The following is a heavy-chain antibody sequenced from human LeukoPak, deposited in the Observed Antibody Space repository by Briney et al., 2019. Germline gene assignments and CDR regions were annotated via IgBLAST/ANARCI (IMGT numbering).Heavy chain of an antibody. Sequence: PSETLSLTCTVSGGSISSYYWSWIRQPAGKGLEWIGRIYTSGSTNYNPSLKSRVTMSVDTSKNQFSLKLSSVTAADTAVYYCASRRLLGYCSSTSCQTRYYYYYGMDVWGQGTTVTVSS. CDR2: IYTSGST. V-gene: IGHV4-4*07. CDR1: GGSISSYY. CDR3: ASRRLLGYCSSTSCQTRYYYYYGMDV. J-gene: IGHJ6*02. D-gene: IGHD2-2*01.